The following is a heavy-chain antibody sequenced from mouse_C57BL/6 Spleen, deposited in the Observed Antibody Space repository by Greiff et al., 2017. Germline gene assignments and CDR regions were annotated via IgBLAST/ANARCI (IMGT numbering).Heavy chain of an antibody. Sequence: QVQLQQSGPELVKPGASVKISCKASGYAFSSSWMNWVKQRPGTGLEWIGRIYPGDGDTKYNGKFKGKATLTADKSSSTAYMQLSSLTSEDSAVYFCAREGLGYYFDYWGQGTTLTVSS. CDR2: IYPGDGDT. CDR1: GYAFSSSW. V-gene: IGHV1-82*01. D-gene: IGHD3-1*01. J-gene: IGHJ2*01. CDR3: AREGLGYYFDY.